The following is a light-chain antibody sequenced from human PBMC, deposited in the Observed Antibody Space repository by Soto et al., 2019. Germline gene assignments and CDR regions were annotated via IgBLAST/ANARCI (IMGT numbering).Light chain of an antibody. CDR1: QSVNSN. V-gene: IGKV3-15*01. Sequence: EMVMTQSPATQSVSPGERATLSSRASQSVNSNLAWYQQKPGQAPRLLISGASTRATGIPARFSGSGSETEFTLTISSLQSEDFAVYYCQQYNNWWTFGQGTKVEMK. CDR2: GAS. CDR3: QQYNNWWT. J-gene: IGKJ1*01.